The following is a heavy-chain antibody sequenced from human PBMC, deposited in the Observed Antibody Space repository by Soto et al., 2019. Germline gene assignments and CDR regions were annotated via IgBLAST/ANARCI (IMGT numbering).Heavy chain of an antibody. CDR1: GFTFSSYG. D-gene: IGHD6-13*01. V-gene: IGHV3-33*01. CDR2: IWYDASDK. J-gene: IGHJ5*02. Sequence: QVQLVESGGGVVQPGTSLRLSCVASGFTFSSYGMHWVREAPGKGLEWVAVIWYDASDKFYADSVKGRFTISRDNSKNTLYLQMNSLRAEDPAVYYCATWQQLARDNWFDPWGQRTLVTVSS. CDR3: ATWQQLARDNWFDP.